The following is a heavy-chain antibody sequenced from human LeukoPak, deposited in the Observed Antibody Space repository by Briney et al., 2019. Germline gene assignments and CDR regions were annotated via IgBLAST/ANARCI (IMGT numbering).Heavy chain of an antibody. V-gene: IGHV4-59*01. D-gene: IGHD2-2*01. J-gene: IGHJ5*02. Sequence: PSETLSLTCTVSGASITTYYWSWIRQPPGKGLEWIGYIYYSGITNYNPSLKSRVTMSVDTSKNQFSLRLSSVTAADTAVYYCAREVVFVVVPAAFNWFDPWGQGTLVTVSS. CDR2: IYYSGIT. CDR3: AREVVFVVVPAAFNWFDP. CDR1: GASITTYY.